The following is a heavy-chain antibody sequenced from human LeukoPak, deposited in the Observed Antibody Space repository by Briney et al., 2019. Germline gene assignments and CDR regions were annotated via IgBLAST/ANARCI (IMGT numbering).Heavy chain of an antibody. CDR3: ARGYYDILTGYSLNWFDP. D-gene: IGHD3-9*01. J-gene: IGHJ5*02. V-gene: IGHV4-34*01. Sequence: SETLSLTCAVYGRSFSGYYWSWIRQPPGKGLEWIGEINHSGSTNYNPSLKSRVTISVDTSKNQFSLKLSSVTAADTAVYYCARGYYDILTGYSLNWFDPWGQGTLVTVSS. CDR2: INHSGST. CDR1: GRSFSGYY.